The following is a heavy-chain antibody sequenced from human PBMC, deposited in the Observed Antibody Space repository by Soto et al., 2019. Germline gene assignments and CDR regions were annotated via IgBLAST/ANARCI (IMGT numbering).Heavy chain of an antibody. CDR3: ARDIACSSSSCQGDNFDI. J-gene: IGHJ3*02. Sequence: QLVASGVGLIQPGESLTLSCEASGFSVTSNYMYWVRQAPGTGLEWVSLIYSGGGTHYADFANGRFIISRDTSRNTLHLQMDNLRAEDTAIYYCARDIACSSSSCQGDNFDIWGRGTMVTVSP. V-gene: IGHV3-53*01. D-gene: IGHD2-2*01. CDR1: GFSVTSNY. CDR2: IYSGGGT.